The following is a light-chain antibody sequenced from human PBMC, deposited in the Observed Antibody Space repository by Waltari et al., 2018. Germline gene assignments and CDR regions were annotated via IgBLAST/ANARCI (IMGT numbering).Light chain of an antibody. V-gene: IGKV1-9*01. CDR2: ATS. CDR3: QQLYSYST. Sequence: DIQLTQSPSLLSASVGDRLTITCRASQGINTYLVWYQQKPGKAPHLLVSATSTLQRGVPSRFSGSGSGTEFTLTISSLQPEDSATYYCQQLYSYSTFGGGTKVEI. CDR1: QGINTY. J-gene: IGKJ4*01.